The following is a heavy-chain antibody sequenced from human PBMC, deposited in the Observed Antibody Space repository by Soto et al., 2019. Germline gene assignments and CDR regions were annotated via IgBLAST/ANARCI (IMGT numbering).Heavy chain of an antibody. D-gene: IGHD3-10*02. V-gene: IGHV1-18*01. CDR2: INPDNGDT. CDR3: ARGVRVSAYLDYYVDV. CDR1: GYTFSNFG. J-gene: IGHJ6*03. Sequence: QVQLVQSGAEVKKPGASLKVSCKASGYTFSNFGVSWVRQAPGQGLEWIGWINPDNGDTNYGQKFQGRATMTTDTFTHAAYLEVRRLRPDDTAVYYCARGVRVSAYLDYYVDVWGEGTTVTVSS.